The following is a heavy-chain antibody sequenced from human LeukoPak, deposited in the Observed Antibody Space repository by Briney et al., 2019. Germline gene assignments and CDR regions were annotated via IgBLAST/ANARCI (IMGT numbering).Heavy chain of an antibody. CDR2: IKQDGSEK. CDR3: ATGYFYYYCVDV. CDR1: GFTFSSYW. V-gene: IGHV3-7*01. Sequence: GGSLRLSCAASGFTFSSYWMSWVRQAPGKGLEWVANIKQDGSEKYYVDSVKGRFTISRDNAKKSLYLQMNNLRAEDTAVYYCATGYFYYYCVDVWGRGTTVTVSS. J-gene: IGHJ6*03.